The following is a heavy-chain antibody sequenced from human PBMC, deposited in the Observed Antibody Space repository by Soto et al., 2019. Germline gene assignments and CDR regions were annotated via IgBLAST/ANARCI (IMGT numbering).Heavy chain of an antibody. J-gene: IGHJ6*02. Sequence: PSETQSLTCGVYGGSFSGYYWSWIRQPPGKGLEWIGEINHSGGTNYNPSLKSRVTISVDTSKNQFSLKLSPVTAADTAVYYCARVSRTYYYGSGSYRNYYYYGMDVWGQGTTVTVSS. CDR1: GGSFSGYY. D-gene: IGHD3-10*01. CDR3: ARVSRTYYYGSGSYRNYYYYGMDV. CDR2: INHSGGT. V-gene: IGHV4-34*01.